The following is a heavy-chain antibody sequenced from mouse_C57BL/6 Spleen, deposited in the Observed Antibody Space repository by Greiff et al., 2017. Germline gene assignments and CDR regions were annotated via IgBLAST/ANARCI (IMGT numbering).Heavy chain of an antibody. CDR1: GYTFTSYW. Sequence: VQLQQPGAELVMPGASVKLSCKASGYTFTSYWMHWVKQRPGQGLEWIGEIDPSDSYTNYNQKFKGKSTLTVDKSSSTAYMQLSSLTSEDSAVYYCARWGTTVVASYWYFDVWGTGTTVTVSS. J-gene: IGHJ1*03. D-gene: IGHD1-1*01. CDR3: ARWGTTVVASYWYFDV. CDR2: IDPSDSYT. V-gene: IGHV1-69*01.